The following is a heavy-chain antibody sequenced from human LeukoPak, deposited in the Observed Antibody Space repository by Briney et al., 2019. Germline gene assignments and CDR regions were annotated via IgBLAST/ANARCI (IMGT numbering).Heavy chain of an antibody. CDR1: GFTFSSYA. Sequence: PGGSLRLSCAASGFTFSSYAIHWVRQAPGKGLEWVSVIYSGGSTYYADSVKGRFTISRDNSKNTLYLQMNSLRAEDTAVYYCASRYSSSWYAGDYWGQGTLVTVSS. V-gene: IGHV3-66*01. CDR3: ASRYSSSWYAGDY. J-gene: IGHJ4*02. D-gene: IGHD6-13*01. CDR2: IYSGGST.